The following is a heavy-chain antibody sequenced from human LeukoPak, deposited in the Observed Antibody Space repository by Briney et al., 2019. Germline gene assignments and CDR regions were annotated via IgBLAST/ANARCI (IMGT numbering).Heavy chain of an antibody. Sequence: SETLSLTCAVYGGSFSGYYWTWIRQPPGKGLEWIGEINHSGSINYNPSLKSRVTISVDTSKNQFSLKLSSVTAADTAVYYCAREVGTRGHFDYWGQGTLVTVSS. CDR2: INHSGSI. V-gene: IGHV4-34*01. CDR1: GGSFSGYY. J-gene: IGHJ4*02. D-gene: IGHD1-26*01. CDR3: AREVGTRGHFDY.